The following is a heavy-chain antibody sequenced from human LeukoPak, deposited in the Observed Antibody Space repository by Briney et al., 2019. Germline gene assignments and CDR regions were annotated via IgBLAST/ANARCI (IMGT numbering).Heavy chain of an antibody. V-gene: IGHV4-30-2*01. J-gene: IGHJ6*03. CDR2: IYHSGST. Sequence: SETLSLTCTVSGGSISSGGYYWSWIRQPPGKGLEWIGYIYHSGSTYYNPSLKSRVTISVDRSKNQFSLKLSSVTAADTAVYYCAREVVVVPAAILDYYYYYMDVWGKGTTVTVSS. CDR1: GGSISSGGYY. CDR3: AREVVVVPAAILDYYYYYMDV. D-gene: IGHD2-2*02.